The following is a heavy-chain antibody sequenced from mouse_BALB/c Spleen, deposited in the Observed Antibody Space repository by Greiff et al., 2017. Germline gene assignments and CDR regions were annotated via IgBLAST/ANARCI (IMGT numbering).Heavy chain of an antibody. Sequence: EVQLQQSGPELVKPGASVKMSCKASGYTFTSYVMHWVKQKPGQGLEWIGDINPYNDGTKYNEKFKGKATLTSDKSSTTSYMELSSLTSEDSAVYYCARSYRYDGYAMDYWGQGTSVTVSS. D-gene: IGHD2-14*01. CDR3: ARSYRYDGYAMDY. CDR1: GYTFTSYV. V-gene: IGHV1-14*01. J-gene: IGHJ4*01. CDR2: INPYNDGT.